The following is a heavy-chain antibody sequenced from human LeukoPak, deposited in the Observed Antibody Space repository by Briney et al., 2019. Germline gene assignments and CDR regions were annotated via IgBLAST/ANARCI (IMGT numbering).Heavy chain of an antibody. CDR3: ARGYDTYHYSFHY. CDR1: GGSISTYY. J-gene: IGHJ4*02. Sequence: AETLSLTCTVSGGSISTYYWSWVRQPPGKGLEWIGHIFDSGRNNFNPSLKSRVTILVYTSKNQFSLKLSSVTAADTAVYYCARGYDTYHYSFHYWGQGTLVTVSS. CDR2: IFDSGRN. D-gene: IGHD3-9*01. V-gene: IGHV4-59*01.